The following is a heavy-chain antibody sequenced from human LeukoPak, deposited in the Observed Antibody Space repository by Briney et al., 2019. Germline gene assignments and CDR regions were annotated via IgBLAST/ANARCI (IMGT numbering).Heavy chain of an antibody. CDR1: GFFFSSYA. D-gene: IGHD5-18*01. V-gene: IGHV3-15*07. Sequence: GGSLRLSCAASGFFFSSYAMNWVRQAPEKGLEWVGHIKGKTDGGTTDYAAPVQGRFTISRDDSKNTLFLQMNSLKTEDTAVYYCTTGTWIQLWLADYWGQGTLVTVSS. CDR3: TTGTWIQLWLADY. J-gene: IGHJ4*02. CDR2: IKGKTDGGTT.